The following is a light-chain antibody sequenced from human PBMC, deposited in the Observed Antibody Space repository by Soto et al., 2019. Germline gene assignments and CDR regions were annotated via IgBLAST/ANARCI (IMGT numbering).Light chain of an antibody. CDR1: QSVSNNY. CDR2: GAS. V-gene: IGKV3D-20*02. J-gene: IGKJ4*01. CDR3: QQRSNWPPLT. Sequence: EIVLTQSPGTLSLSPGERATLSCRTSQSVSNNYLAWYQQKPGQAPRLLIYGASSRATGIPDRFSGSGSGTDFTLTTSSLEPEDFAVYYCQQRSNWPPLTFGGGTKVDIK.